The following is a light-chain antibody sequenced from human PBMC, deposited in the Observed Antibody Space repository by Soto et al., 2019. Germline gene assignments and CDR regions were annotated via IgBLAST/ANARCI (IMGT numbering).Light chain of an antibody. CDR1: QSINNW. V-gene: IGKV1-5*01. CDR3: QQYDKYPLT. Sequence: DIQMTQSPSTLSASVGDRVTITCRASQSINNWLAWYQQKPGKAPKFLIYDASNLESGVPSRFSGSASGTEFTLTISSLQPDDFATYYCQQYDKYPLTFGGGTKVDIK. CDR2: DAS. J-gene: IGKJ4*01.